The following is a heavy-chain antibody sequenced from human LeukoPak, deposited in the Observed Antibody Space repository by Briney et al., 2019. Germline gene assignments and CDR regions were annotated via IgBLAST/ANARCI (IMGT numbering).Heavy chain of an antibody. V-gene: IGHV4-61*02. CDR1: GGSISSGSYY. J-gene: IGHJ5*02. CDR3: ARGQFLEWLLPNNWFDP. CDR2: IYTSGST. Sequence: PSQTLSLTCTASGGSISSGSYYWSWIRQPAGKGLEWIGRIYTSGSTNYNPSLKSRVTISVDTSKNQFSLKLSSVTAADTAVYYCARGQFLEWLLPNNWFDPWGQGTLVTVSS. D-gene: IGHD3-3*01.